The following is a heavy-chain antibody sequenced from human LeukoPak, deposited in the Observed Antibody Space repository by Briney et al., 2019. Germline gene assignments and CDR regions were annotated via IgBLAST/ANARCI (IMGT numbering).Heavy chain of an antibody. D-gene: IGHD6-19*01. Sequence: PGGSLRLSCAASGFTFDDYGMSWVRHAPGRGLEWVSGINWNGGSTGYADSVKGRFTISRDNAKNALYLQMNSLRVEDTALYHCARAPRDRKSWLVAGWFDPWGQGTLVTVSS. CDR3: ARAPRDRKSWLVAGWFDP. CDR2: INWNGGST. V-gene: IGHV3-20*01. CDR1: GFTFDDYG. J-gene: IGHJ5*02.